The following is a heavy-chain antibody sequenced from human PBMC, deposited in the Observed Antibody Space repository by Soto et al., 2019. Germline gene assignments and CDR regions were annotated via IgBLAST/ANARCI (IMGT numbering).Heavy chain of an antibody. CDR1: GYSFTSYW. V-gene: IGHV5-51*03. Sequence: EVQLVQSGAEVKKPGESLKISCKGSGYSFTSYWIGWVRQMPGKGLEWMGIIYPGDSDTRYSPSFQGQVTISADKSISTAYLQWSSLKASDTAMYYCATSTYCSGGSCYSGGFDYWGQGTLVTVSS. CDR3: ATSTYCSGGSCYSGGFDY. CDR2: IYPGDSDT. J-gene: IGHJ4*02. D-gene: IGHD2-15*01.